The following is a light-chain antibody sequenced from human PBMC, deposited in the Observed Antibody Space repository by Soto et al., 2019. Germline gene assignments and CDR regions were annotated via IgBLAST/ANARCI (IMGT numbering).Light chain of an antibody. CDR1: SSNIGSNT. V-gene: IGLV1-44*01. J-gene: IGLJ3*02. CDR3: AAWDDSLNGPV. Sequence: QSVLTQPPSASGAPGQRVTISCSGTSSNIGSNTVNWYQQLPGTAPKLLIFNNNERPSGVPDRISGSRSDTSASLAISGLQSEDEADYYCAAWDDSLNGPVFGGGTKLTVL. CDR2: NNN.